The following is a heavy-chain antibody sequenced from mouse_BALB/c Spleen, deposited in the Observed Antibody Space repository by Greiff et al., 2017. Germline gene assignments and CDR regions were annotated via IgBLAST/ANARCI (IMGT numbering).Heavy chain of an antibody. J-gene: IGHJ4*01. D-gene: IGHD1-1*01. CDR3: ARGEYYYGSSPYAMDY. CDR2: ISSGSSTI. CDR1: GFTFSSFG. Sequence: DVHLVESGGGLVQPGGSRKLSCAASGFTFSSFGMHWVRQAPEKGLEWVAYISSGSSTIYYADTVKGRFTISRDNPKNTLFLQMTSLRSEDTAMYYCARGEYYYGSSPYAMDYRGQGTSVTVSS. V-gene: IGHV5-17*02.